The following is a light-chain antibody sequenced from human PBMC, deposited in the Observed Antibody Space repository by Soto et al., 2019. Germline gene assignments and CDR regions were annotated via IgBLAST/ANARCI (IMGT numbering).Light chain of an antibody. J-gene: IGKJ1*01. CDR3: QQYGGSPLT. CDR1: QSVSSN. V-gene: IGKV3-20*01. Sequence: EIVLTQSPGPLSLSPGERAALSCRASQSVSSNLAWYQQKPGQAPRLLVYGASTMATGIPDRFSGSGSGTDFTLTISRLEPEDFALYYCQQYGGSPLTFGQGTRVEIK. CDR2: GAS.